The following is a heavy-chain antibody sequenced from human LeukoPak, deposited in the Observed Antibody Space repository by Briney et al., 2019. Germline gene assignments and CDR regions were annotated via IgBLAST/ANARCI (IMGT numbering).Heavy chain of an antibody. Sequence: GGSLRLSCAASGFTFSNYIMNWVRQAPGKGLEWLPYISSSSSPIYYADSVKGRFTISRDNAKNSLYLQMNSLRDEDTGVYYCARVNWNDVGSFDYWGQGTLVTVSS. CDR1: GFTFSNYI. CDR2: ISSSSSPI. J-gene: IGHJ4*02. CDR3: ARVNWNDVGSFDY. D-gene: IGHD1-20*01. V-gene: IGHV3-48*02.